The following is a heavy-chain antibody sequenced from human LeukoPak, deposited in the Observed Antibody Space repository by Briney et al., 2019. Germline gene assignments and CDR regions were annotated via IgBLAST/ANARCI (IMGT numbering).Heavy chain of an antibody. CDR2: ISSSSSYI. CDR1: GFTFSSYS. Sequence: PGGSLRLSCAASGFTFSSYSMNWVRQAPGKGLEWVSSISSSSSYIYYADSVKGRFTISRDNAKNSLYLQMNSLRAEDTAVYYCAKLSYVADSSGYYLLAFDIWGQGTMVAVSS. D-gene: IGHD3-22*01. J-gene: IGHJ3*02. V-gene: IGHV3-21*04. CDR3: AKLSYVADSSGYYLLAFDI.